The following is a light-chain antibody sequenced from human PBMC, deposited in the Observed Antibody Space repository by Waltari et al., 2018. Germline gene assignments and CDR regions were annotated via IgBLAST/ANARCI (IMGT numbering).Light chain of an antibody. V-gene: IGLV4-69*01. Sequence: QPPEKGHRYLMKVNSDSSHSKGHGIPARFSGSGSGAERYLTITNVQSEEEAEYYCQTGGHGTWVFGGGTKLTVL. J-gene: IGLJ3*02. CDR3: QTGGHGTWV. CDR2: VNSDSSH.